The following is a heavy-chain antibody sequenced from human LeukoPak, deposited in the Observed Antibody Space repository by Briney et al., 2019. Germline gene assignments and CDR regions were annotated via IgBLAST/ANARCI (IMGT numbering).Heavy chain of an antibody. CDR1: GFTFDDYA. J-gene: IGHJ5*02. Sequence: PGGSLRLSCAASGFTFDDYAMHWVRQAPGKGLEGVSGISWNSGSIGYADSVKGRFTISRDNAKNSLYLQMNSLRAEDTALYYCAKDGIAAAGTNWFDPWGQGTLVTVSS. D-gene: IGHD6-13*01. V-gene: IGHV3-9*01. CDR3: AKDGIAAAGTNWFDP. CDR2: ISWNSGSI.